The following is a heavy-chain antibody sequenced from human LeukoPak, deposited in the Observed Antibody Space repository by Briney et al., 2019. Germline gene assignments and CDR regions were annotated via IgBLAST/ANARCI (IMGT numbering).Heavy chain of an antibody. CDR1: GVTFSGSA. CDR3: TGNYYGSGSYADFDY. D-gene: IGHD3-10*01. CDR2: IRSTANGYAT. J-gene: IGHJ4*02. Sequence: GGSLRLSCAACGVTFSGSALHGVRQASGKGREGVGRIRSTANGYATAYAASVKGRFTISRDDSKQTAYLQMDSLKTEATAVYYCTGNYYGSGSYADFDYWGQGNLVTVSS. V-gene: IGHV3-73*01.